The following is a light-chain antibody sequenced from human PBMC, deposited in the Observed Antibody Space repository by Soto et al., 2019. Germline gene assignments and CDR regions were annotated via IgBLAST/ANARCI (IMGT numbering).Light chain of an antibody. CDR1: QAINKY. V-gene: IGKV1-39*01. CDR3: QQSYTTPGT. CDR2: GAS. J-gene: IGKJ1*01. Sequence: DIQMTQSPSSLPASVGDSVTITCRANQAINKYLNWYQHKAGQAPKLLIYGASSLHKGVPARFRGSGAGTFFTLTISSLQPEDFATYYCQQSYTTPGTFGRGTTVEIK.